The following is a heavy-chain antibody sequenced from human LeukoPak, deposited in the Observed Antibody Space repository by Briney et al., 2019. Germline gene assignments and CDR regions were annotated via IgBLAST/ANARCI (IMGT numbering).Heavy chain of an antibody. D-gene: IGHD1-26*01. CDR3: ARDGGGSQQSNWFDP. V-gene: IGHV1-18*01. Sequence: ASVKVSCKASGYTFTSYGISWVRQAPGQGLEWMGWISAYNGNTNYAQKLQGRVTMTRNTTISTAYMELSSLRSEDTAVYYCARDGGGSQQSNWFDPWGQGTLVTVSS. CDR1: GYTFTSYG. CDR2: ISAYNGNT. J-gene: IGHJ5*02.